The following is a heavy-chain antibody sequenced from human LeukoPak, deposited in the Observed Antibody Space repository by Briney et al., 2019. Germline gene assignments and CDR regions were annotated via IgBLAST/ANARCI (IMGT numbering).Heavy chain of an antibody. Sequence: SVKVSCKASGGTFSSYAISWVRQAPGQGLEWMGGIIPIFGTVNYAQKFQGRVTITTDESTSTAYMELSSLRSEDTAVYYCATRYSVWEDARAYSYGPSYYYYMDVWGKGTTVTVSS. CDR2: IIPIFGTV. V-gene: IGHV1-69*05. J-gene: IGHJ6*03. CDR1: GGTFSSYA. D-gene: IGHD5-18*01. CDR3: ATRYSVWEDARAYSYGPSYYYYMDV.